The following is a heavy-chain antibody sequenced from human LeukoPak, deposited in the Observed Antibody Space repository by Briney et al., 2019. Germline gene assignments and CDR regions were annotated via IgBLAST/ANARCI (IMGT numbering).Heavy chain of an antibody. D-gene: IGHD3-10*01. Sequence: AVQVSCMASGGTFSSYAISWVRQAPAQGLEWMGGIIPIFGTANYAQKFQGRVTITADKSTNTAYMELSSLRSEDTAVYYCAREEKGPYYYGSGSAFDYWGQGTLVTVSS. CDR1: GGTFSSYA. J-gene: IGHJ4*02. CDR2: IIPIFGTA. V-gene: IGHV1-69*06. CDR3: AREEKGPYYYGSGSAFDY.